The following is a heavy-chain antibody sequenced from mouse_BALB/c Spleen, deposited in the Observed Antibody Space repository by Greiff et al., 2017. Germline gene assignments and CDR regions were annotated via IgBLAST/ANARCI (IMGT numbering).Heavy chain of an antibody. V-gene: IGHV1-87*01. CDR3: AEGRYYAMDY. CDR2: IYPGDGDT. Sequence: QVQLQQSGAELARPGASVKLSCKASGYTFTSYWMQWVKQRPGQGLEWIGAIYPGDGDTRYTQKFKGKATLTADKSSSTAYMQLSSLASEDSAVYYCAEGRYYAMDYWGQGTSVTVAS. J-gene: IGHJ4*01. CDR1: GYTFTSYW.